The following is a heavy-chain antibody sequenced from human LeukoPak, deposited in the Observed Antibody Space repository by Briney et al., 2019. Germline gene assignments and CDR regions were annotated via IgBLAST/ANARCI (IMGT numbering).Heavy chain of an antibody. V-gene: IGHV3-23*01. D-gene: IGHD1-26*01. J-gene: IGHJ4*02. CDR1: GFTFNTYA. Sequence: GGSLRLSCAASGFTFNTYAMNCVRQAPGKGLEWVSTISGGGGSTYYADSVKGRFTISRDNSINTLYLQMNSLRAEDTAVYYCATGGSGSYYTYWGQGTLVTVSS. CDR3: ATGGSGSYYTY. CDR2: ISGGGGST.